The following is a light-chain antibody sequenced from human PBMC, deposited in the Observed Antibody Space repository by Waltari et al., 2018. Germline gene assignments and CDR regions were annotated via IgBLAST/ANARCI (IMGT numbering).Light chain of an antibody. CDR3: QAWDSSTAI. CDR1: KLGDKY. J-gene: IGLJ1*01. Sequence: SYELTQPPSVSVSPGQTASITCSGDKLGDKYACWYQQKPGESPVLGIYKDSKRTSGIPGRVSGSNSGNTATLTISGTQAMDEADYYCQAWDSSTAIFGTGTKVTVL. V-gene: IGLV3-1*01. CDR2: KDS.